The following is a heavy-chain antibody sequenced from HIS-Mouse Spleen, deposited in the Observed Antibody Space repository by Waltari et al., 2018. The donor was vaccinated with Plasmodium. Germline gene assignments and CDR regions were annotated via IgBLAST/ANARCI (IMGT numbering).Heavy chain of an antibody. V-gene: IGHV1-18*01. J-gene: IGHJ4*02. CDR1: GYNFKRYS. D-gene: IGHD1-26*01. CDR2: ISGYNGNT. CDR3: ARLLPWVHGHFDY. Sequence: QAQLVPSGAEGKGAGASAEVSCKAAGYNFKRYSISWVRQAPGQGLEWMGWISGYNGNTNYAQKVQGRFTMTTDTSTSTAYMELRSLRSDDTAVYYCARLLPWVHGHFDYWGQGTLVTVSS.